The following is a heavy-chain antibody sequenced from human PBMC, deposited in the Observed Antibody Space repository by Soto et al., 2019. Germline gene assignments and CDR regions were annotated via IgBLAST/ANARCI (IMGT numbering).Heavy chain of an antibody. CDR2: ISWNGASI. D-gene: IGHD3-10*01. Sequence: EVQLVESGGGLVQPGRSLRLSCAASGFTFDDYAIHWVRQAPGRGLERVAGISWNGASIGYADSVKGRFTICRDNANNSLHLQILSLSSQDTAFYYFANLPHYDSGFDCWCQGTLVTVSS. CDR3: ANLPHYDSGFDC. V-gene: IGHV3-9*01. J-gene: IGHJ4*02. CDR1: GFTFDDYA.